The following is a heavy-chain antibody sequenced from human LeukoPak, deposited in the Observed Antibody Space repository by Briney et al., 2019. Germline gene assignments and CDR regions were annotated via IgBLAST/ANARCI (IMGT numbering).Heavy chain of an antibody. CDR3: ARVYSTIFGVVRNWFDP. D-gene: IGHD3-3*01. CDR1: GSTFSSYS. V-gene: IGHV3-21*01. Sequence: GGSLRLSCAASGSTFSSYSMNWVRQAPGKGLEWVSSISSSSSYIYYADSVKGRFTISRDNAKNSLYLQMNSLRAEDTAVYYCARVYSTIFGVVRNWFDPWGQGTLVTVSS. J-gene: IGHJ5*02. CDR2: ISSSSSYI.